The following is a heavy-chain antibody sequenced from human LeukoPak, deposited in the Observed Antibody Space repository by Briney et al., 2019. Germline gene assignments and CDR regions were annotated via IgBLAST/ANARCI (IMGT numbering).Heavy chain of an antibody. Sequence: SETLSLTCSVSGDSISYFYWRWIRQAAGKGLEWIGSIYYSGSTYYNPSLKSRVTISVDTSKNQFSLKLSSVTAAATAVYYCARLTVTHVGSLDYWGQGTLVTVSS. V-gene: IGHV4-4*07. CDR3: ARLTVTHVGSLDY. CDR2: IYYSGST. CDR1: GDSISYFY. J-gene: IGHJ4*02. D-gene: IGHD4-17*01.